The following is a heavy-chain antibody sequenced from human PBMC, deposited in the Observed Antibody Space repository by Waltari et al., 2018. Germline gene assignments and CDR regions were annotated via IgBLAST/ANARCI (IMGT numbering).Heavy chain of an antibody. CDR3: ARLEAYDYIWGSYRLHYFDY. Sequence: QVQLVQSGAEVKKPGASVKVSCKASGYTFTSYGISWVRQAPGQGLEWMGWISAYNGNTNYAQKLQGRVTMTTDTSTSTAYMELRSLRSDGTAVYYCARLEAYDYIWGSYRLHYFDYWGQGTLVTVSS. CDR2: ISAYNGNT. J-gene: IGHJ4*02. V-gene: IGHV1-18*01. D-gene: IGHD3-16*02. CDR1: GYTFTSYG.